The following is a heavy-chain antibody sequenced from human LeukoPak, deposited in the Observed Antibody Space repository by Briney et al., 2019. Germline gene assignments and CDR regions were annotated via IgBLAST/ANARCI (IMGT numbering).Heavy chain of an antibody. CDR2: ISSSSSYT. Sequence: GGSLRLSCAASGFTFSDYYMSWIRQAPGKGLEWVSYISSSSSYTNYADSVKGRFTISRDNSRNTLYLQMNSLRAEDTAVYYCAKDAAGPEYWGQGTLVTVSS. J-gene: IGHJ4*02. D-gene: IGHD6-13*01. V-gene: IGHV3-11*05. CDR3: AKDAAGPEY. CDR1: GFTFSDYY.